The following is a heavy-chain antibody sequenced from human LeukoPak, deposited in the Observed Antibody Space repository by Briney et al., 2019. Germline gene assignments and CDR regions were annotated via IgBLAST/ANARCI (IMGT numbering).Heavy chain of an antibody. CDR2: ISSSSSYI. V-gene: IGHV3-21*01. D-gene: IGHD4-17*01. Sequence: PGGSLRLSCAASGFTFSSYSMNWVRQAPGKGLEWVSSISSSSSYIYYADPVKGRFTISRDNAKNSLYLQMNSLRAEDTAVYYCARENDYGDYVMDYWGQGTLVTVSS. J-gene: IGHJ4*02. CDR3: ARENDYGDYVMDY. CDR1: GFTFSSYS.